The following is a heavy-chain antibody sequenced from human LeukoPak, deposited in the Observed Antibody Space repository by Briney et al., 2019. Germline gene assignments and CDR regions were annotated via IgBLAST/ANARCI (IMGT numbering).Heavy chain of an antibody. CDR2: IYYSGST. D-gene: IGHD5-24*01. CDR1: GGSISSGPYF. Sequence: PSETLSLTCSVSGGSISSGPYFWSWIRQSPGQGLEWIGYIYYSGSTNYNPSLKSRVTISVDTSKNQFSLKLSSVTAADTAVYYCARSRDIRATIDYWGLGTLVTVSS. V-gene: IGHV4-61*01. CDR3: ARSRDIRATIDY. J-gene: IGHJ4*02.